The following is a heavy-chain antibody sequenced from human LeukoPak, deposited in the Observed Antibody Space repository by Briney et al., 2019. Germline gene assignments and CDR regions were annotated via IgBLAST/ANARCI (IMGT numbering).Heavy chain of an antibody. Sequence: GASVKVSCKASGYTFTSYYMHWVRQAPGQGLEWMGIINPSGGSTSYAQKFQGRVTMTRDMSTSTVYMELSSLRSEDTAVYYCASAPPPSTSSRGYYYYGMDVWGQGTTVTVSS. CDR1: GYTFTSYY. J-gene: IGHJ6*02. V-gene: IGHV1-46*01. CDR2: INPSGGST. D-gene: IGHD2-2*01. CDR3: ASAPPPSTSSRGYYYYGMDV.